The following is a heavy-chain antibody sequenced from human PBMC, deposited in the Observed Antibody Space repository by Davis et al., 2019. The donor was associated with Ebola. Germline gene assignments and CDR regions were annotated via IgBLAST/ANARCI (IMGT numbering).Heavy chain of an antibody. Sequence: PSETLSLTCAVYGGSFSGYYWSWIRQPPGKGLEWIGEINHSGSTNYNPSLKSRVTISVDTSKNQFSLKLSSVTAADTAVYYCARKRAAARTLDYWGQGTLVTVSS. D-gene: IGHD6-13*01. CDR2: INHSGST. CDR3: ARKRAAARTLDY. CDR1: GGSFSGYY. V-gene: IGHV4-34*01. J-gene: IGHJ4*02.